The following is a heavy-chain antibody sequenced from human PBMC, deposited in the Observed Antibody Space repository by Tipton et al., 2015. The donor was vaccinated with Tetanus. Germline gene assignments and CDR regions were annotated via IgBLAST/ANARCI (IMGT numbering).Heavy chain of an antibody. Sequence: QLVQSGAEVKKPGASVKVSCKASGYNFLRYAIHWVRQAPGQRPEWMGWINTGNGQTRYSQKLQGRVTFTRDTSATTAYMELSSLRSEDTAVYYCARAPNRISRAYDFWGQGTQITVSS. CDR3: ARAPNRISRAYDF. V-gene: IGHV1-3*04. J-gene: IGHJ4*02. CDR2: INTGNGQT. D-gene: IGHD1-14*01. CDR1: GYNFLRYA.